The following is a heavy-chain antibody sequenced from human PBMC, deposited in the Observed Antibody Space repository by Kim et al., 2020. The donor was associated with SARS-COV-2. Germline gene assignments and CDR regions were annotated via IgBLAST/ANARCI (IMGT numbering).Heavy chain of an antibody. J-gene: IGHJ5*02. V-gene: IGHV3-15*01. Sequence: TTDYAAPVTGRFAISRDDSKNTLYLQMNSLKTEDAAVYYCTNDLGRWFDPWGQGTLVTVSS. CDR3: TNDLGRWFDP. CDR2: TT. D-gene: IGHD3-10*01.